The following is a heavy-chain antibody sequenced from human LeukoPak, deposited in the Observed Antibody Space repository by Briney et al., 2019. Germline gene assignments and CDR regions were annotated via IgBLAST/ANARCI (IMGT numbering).Heavy chain of an antibody. V-gene: IGHV3-74*01. Sequence: GGSLSLSCSGSAFTFRNYWVHWVRQVSGKGLEWVSRIDSGGNRIVYADSVRGRFTISRDNAKSTVYLQVTSLRRDDTALYYCVADSRNRSGGDHWGQGTLVTVSS. CDR3: VADSRNRSGGDH. J-gene: IGHJ4*02. CDR2: IDSGGNRI. D-gene: IGHD3-22*01. CDR1: AFTFRNYW.